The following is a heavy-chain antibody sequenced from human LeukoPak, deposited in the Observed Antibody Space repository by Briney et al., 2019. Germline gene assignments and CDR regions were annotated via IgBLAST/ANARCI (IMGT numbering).Heavy chain of an antibody. V-gene: IGHV1-24*01. J-gene: IGHJ4*02. Sequence: ASVKVSCEVSGYTLTELSMHWVRQAPGKGLEWMGGFDPEDGETIYAQKFQGRVTMTEDTSTDTAYMELSSLRSEDTAVYYRATVQGSPRSYYFDYWGQGTLVTVSS. D-gene: IGHD3-16*02. CDR1: GYTLTELS. CDR3: ATVQGSPRSYYFDY. CDR2: FDPEDGET.